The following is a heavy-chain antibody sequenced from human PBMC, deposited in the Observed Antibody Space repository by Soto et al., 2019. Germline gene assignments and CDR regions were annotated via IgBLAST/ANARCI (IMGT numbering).Heavy chain of an antibody. D-gene: IGHD4-17*01. V-gene: IGHV3-15*07. CDR2: VKSKTDGGTT. J-gene: IGHJ4*01. CDR1: GFIFSNCG. CDR3: TTDSYMTNIIVRFDY. Sequence: PGGSLILSCAASGFIFSNCGINWVRQAPGKGLEWVGRVKSKTDGGTTDFAAPVKGRFAISRDDSKNMVYLEMNSLKTEDTAIYYCTTDSYMTNIIVRFDYWGHGTLVTVSS.